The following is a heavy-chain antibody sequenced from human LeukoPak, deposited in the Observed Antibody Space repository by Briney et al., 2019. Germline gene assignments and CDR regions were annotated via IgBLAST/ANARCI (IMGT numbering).Heavy chain of an antibody. D-gene: IGHD3-16*01. Sequence: GGSLRLSCVVSGISLSNYVMSWVRQAPGKGLEWVSYIGERGATTTYADSVKGRFTISRDNSKNTLFLQMNSLRAEDTAVYYCARDDAVGDNALDIWGQGTMVTVSS. CDR2: IGERGATT. CDR1: GISLSNYV. V-gene: IGHV3-23*01. CDR3: ARDDAVGDNALDI. J-gene: IGHJ3*02.